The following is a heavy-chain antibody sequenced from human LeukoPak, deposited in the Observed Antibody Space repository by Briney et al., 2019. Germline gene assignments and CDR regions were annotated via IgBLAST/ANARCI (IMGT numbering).Heavy chain of an antibody. J-gene: IGHJ5*02. CDR1: GYSFTSYW. Sequence: PGESLKISCKGSGYSFTSYWIGWVRQIPGKGLEWMGIIYPDDSDTTYSPSFQGQVTISADKSISTAYLQWSSLKASDTAMYYCARHPRVYCSSTNCQGWFGPWGQGTLVTVSS. V-gene: IGHV5-51*01. CDR3: ARHPRVYCSSTNCQGWFGP. D-gene: IGHD2-2*01. CDR2: IYPDDSDT.